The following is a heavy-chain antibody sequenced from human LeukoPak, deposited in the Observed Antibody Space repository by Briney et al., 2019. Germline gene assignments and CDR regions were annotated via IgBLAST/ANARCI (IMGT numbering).Heavy chain of an antibody. CDR2: VSYNGLEI. CDR1: EFLFNEHG. Sequence: GGSLRLSCAASEFLFNEHGLHWVRQAPGKGLEWLALVSYNGLEIYYGDSVKGRFTISRDNSRDTVYLQMNSLTPEDTAVYYCARSPPYCGGDCLALFDIWGQGTMVTVSS. CDR3: ARSPPYCGGDCLALFDI. J-gene: IGHJ3*02. V-gene: IGHV3-30*03. D-gene: IGHD2-21*02.